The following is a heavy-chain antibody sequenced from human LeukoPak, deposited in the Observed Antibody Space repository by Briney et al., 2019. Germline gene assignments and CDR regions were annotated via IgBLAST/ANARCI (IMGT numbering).Heavy chain of an antibody. CDR2: ISYDGSNK. Sequence: GGSLRLSCAASGFTFSSYAMHWVRQAPGKGLEWVAVISYDGSNKYYADSVKGRFTISRDNAKNSLYLQMNSLRAEDTAVYYCARDRVVTTSVFGSYYYYYGMDVWGQGTTVTVSS. CDR1: GFTFSSYA. J-gene: IGHJ6*02. CDR3: ARDRVVTTSVFGSYYYYYGMDV. D-gene: IGHD2-21*02. V-gene: IGHV3-30*07.